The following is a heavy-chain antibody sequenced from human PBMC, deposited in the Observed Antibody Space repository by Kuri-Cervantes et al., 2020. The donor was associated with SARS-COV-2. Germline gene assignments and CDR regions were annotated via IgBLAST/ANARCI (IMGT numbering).Heavy chain of an antibody. Sequence: ASVKVACKASGYTFTSYGISWVRQAPGQGLEWMGWISGYNGNTNYAQKLQGRVTMTTDTSISTAYMDLSRLRSDDTAVYYCARDSVDVFDIWGQGTMVTVSS. V-gene: IGHV1-18*01. J-gene: IGHJ3*02. CDR2: ISGYNGNT. D-gene: IGHD3-10*01. CDR3: ARDSVDVFDI. CDR1: GYTFTSYG.